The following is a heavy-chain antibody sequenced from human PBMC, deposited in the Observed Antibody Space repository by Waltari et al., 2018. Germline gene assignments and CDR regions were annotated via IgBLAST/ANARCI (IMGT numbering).Heavy chain of an antibody. CDR2: IYYSGST. CDR3: ARIRRSGGGMDV. CDR1: GGSISSYY. Sequence: QVQLQESGPGLVKPSETLSLTCTVSGGSISSYYWSWIRQPPGKGLEWIGYIYYSGSTNYNPALKSRVTISVDTSKNQFSLKLSSVTAADTAVYYCARIRRSGGGMDVWGQGTTVTVSS. V-gene: IGHV4-59*01. J-gene: IGHJ6*02. D-gene: IGHD2-15*01.